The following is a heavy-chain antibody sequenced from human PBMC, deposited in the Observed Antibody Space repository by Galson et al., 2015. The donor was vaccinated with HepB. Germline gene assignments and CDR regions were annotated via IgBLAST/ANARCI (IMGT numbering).Heavy chain of an antibody. CDR3: ARDLYSYAYKWAYYYYGMDV. Sequence: SLRLSCAGSGFIFSTYSMNWVRQAPGKGLEWVSSISRSSSYIYYADSVRGRFTISRDNSKNTLYLQMNSLRAEDTAVYYCARDLYSYAYKWAYYYYGMDVWGQGTTVTVSS. CDR1: GFIFSTYS. J-gene: IGHJ6*02. D-gene: IGHD5-18*01. CDR2: ISRSSSYI. V-gene: IGHV3-21*01.